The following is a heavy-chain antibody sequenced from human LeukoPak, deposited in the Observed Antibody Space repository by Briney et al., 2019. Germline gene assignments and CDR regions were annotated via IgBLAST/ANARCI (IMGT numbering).Heavy chain of an antibody. J-gene: IGHJ4*02. CDR1: GGSVSSGSYY. D-gene: IGHD6-6*01. V-gene: IGHV4-61*01. Sequence: SETLSLTCTVSGGSVSSGSYYWSWIRQPPGKGLEWVGYIYYSGSTNYNPSLKSRVTISVDTSKNQFSLKLSSVTAADTAVYYCARKYSSSFDYWGQGTLVTVSS. CDR2: IYYSGST. CDR3: ARKYSSSFDY.